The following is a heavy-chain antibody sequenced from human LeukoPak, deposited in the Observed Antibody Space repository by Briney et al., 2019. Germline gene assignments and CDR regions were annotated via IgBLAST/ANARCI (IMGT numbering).Heavy chain of an antibody. D-gene: IGHD3-22*01. Sequence: PGGSLRLSCAASGFTFSSYSMNWVRQAPGKGLEWVSFISSSSSYIYYADSVKGRFTISRDNAKNSLYLQMNSLRAEDTAVYYCAKGDYYDSSGYYHFDYWGQGTLVTVSS. CDR1: GFTFSSYS. J-gene: IGHJ4*02. V-gene: IGHV3-21*01. CDR3: AKGDYYDSSGYYHFDY. CDR2: ISSSSSYI.